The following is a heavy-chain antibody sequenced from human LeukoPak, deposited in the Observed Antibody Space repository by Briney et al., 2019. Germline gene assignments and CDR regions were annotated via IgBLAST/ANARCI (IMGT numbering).Heavy chain of an antibody. Sequence: SVKVSCKASGGTFSSYGITWVRQAPGQGLEWMGGIIPKFGTANYAQKFQDRVTISADESTATAYMEMRSLRFDDSAVYYCAGGVRILCRGGSCSYFDSWGQGTLVIVSS. D-gene: IGHD2-15*01. CDR2: IIPKFGTA. V-gene: IGHV1-69*13. CDR1: GGTFSSYG. J-gene: IGHJ4*02. CDR3: AGGVRILCRGGSCSYFDS.